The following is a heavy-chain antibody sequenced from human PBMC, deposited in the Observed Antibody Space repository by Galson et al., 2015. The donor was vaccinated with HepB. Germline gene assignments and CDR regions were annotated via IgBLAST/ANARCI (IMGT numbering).Heavy chain of an antibody. Sequence: ETLSLTCTVSGGSISSSSYYWGWIRQPPGKGLEWIGSIYYSGSTYYNPSLKSRVTISVDTSKNQFSLKLSSVTAADTAVYYCARVVPLLTAFDYWGQGTLVTVSS. CDR3: ARVVPLLTAFDY. CDR1: GGSISSSSYY. D-gene: IGHD2-15*01. V-gene: IGHV4-39*07. CDR2: IYYSGST. J-gene: IGHJ4*02.